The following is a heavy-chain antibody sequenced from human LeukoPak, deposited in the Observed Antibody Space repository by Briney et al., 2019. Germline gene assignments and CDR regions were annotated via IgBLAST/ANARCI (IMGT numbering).Heavy chain of an antibody. CDR2: INAGNGNT. J-gene: IGHJ4*02. V-gene: IGHV1-3*01. D-gene: IGHD3-9*01. Sequence: ASVKVSCKASGYTFTSYAMHWVRQAPGQRLEWMGRINAGNGNTKYSQKFQGRVTITRDTSASTAYMELSSLRSEDTAVYYCARDRPRYFDWLLSDGAFDYWGQGTLVTVSS. CDR1: GYTFTSYA. CDR3: ARDRPRYFDWLLSDGAFDY.